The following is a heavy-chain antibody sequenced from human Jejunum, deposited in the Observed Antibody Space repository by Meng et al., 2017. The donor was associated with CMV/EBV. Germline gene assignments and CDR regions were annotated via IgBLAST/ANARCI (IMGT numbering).Heavy chain of an antibody. CDR2: IRYDGTEK. Sequence: AASGFPFSAYGMHWVRQAPGKGLEWVTFIRYDGTEKYYAASVKGRFAISRDNSKNTVYLQMNSLRAEDTGVFYCAAHFWSGAFHIWGQGTTVTVSS. V-gene: IGHV3-30*02. J-gene: IGHJ3*02. CDR3: AAHFWSGAFHI. CDR1: GFPFSAYG. D-gene: IGHD3-3*02.